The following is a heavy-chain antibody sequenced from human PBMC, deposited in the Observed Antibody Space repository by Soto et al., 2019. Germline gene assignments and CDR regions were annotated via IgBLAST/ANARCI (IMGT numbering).Heavy chain of an antibody. D-gene: IGHD3-3*01. CDR3: AKLQGDLEWLLYYYYGMDV. CDR2: ISGSGGST. Sequence: RLSCAASGFTFSSYAMSWVRQAPGKGLEWVSAISGSGGSTYYADSVKGRFTISRDNSKNTLYLQMNSLRAEDTAVYYCAKLQGDLEWLLYYYYGMDVWGEGATVTVYS. V-gene: IGHV3-23*01. J-gene: IGHJ6*04. CDR1: GFTFSSYA.